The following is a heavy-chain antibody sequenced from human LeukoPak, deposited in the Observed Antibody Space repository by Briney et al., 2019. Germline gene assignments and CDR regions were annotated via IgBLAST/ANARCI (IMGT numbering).Heavy chain of an antibody. CDR1: GYTFTSYG. J-gene: IGHJ4*02. D-gene: IGHD3-22*01. CDR3: ARDLSGDSSGYSDY. Sequence: SVKVSCKASGYTFTSYGISWVRQAPAQGLEWMGWISAYNGNTNYAQKLQGRVTMTTDTSTSTAYMELRRLRSEDTAVYYCARDLSGDSSGYSDYWGQGTLVTVSS. CDR2: ISAYNGNT. V-gene: IGHV1-18*01.